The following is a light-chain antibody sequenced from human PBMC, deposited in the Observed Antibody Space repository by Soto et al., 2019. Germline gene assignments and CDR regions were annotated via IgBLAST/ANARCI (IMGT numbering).Light chain of an antibody. CDR2: EGS. Sequence: QSVLTQPPSVSGSPGQSVTISCTGTSSDVGSYNGVSWYQQPPGTAPRLIIYEGSTRPSGVPDRFSGSKSGNTASLTISGLQAEDEADYYCNSYTLSGTYVFGTGTRSPS. V-gene: IGLV2-18*02. J-gene: IGLJ1*01. CDR1: SSDVGSYNG. CDR3: NSYTLSGTYV.